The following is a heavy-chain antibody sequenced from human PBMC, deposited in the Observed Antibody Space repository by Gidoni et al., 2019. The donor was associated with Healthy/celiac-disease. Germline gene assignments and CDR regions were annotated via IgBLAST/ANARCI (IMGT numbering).Heavy chain of an antibody. D-gene: IGHD3-22*01. Sequence: QVQLVESGGGVVQPGRSLSLSCAPSGFPVSSYAMHWVRQAPGKVLEWVAVISYDGSNKYYADSVKGRFTISRDNSKNTLYLQMNSLRAEDTAVYYCARAESYYYDSSGYYYLSSVGIDAFDIWGQGTWSPSLQ. CDR1: GFPVSSYA. J-gene: IGHJ3*02. CDR2: ISYDGSNK. V-gene: IGHV3-30*04. CDR3: ARAESYYYDSSGYYYLSSVGIDAFDI.